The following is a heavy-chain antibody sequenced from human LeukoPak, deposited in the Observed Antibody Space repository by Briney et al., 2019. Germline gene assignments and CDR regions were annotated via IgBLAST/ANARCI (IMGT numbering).Heavy chain of an antibody. J-gene: IGHJ4*02. CDR2: IKQDGSEK. CDR1: GFTFSSYW. V-gene: IGHV3-7*01. D-gene: IGHD6-19*01. CDR3: ARDGRVAGTAG. Sequence: GGSLRLSCAASGFTFSSYWMSWVRQAPGKGLEWVTNIKQDGSEKYYVDSVKGRFIISRDNAKNSLCLQMNSLRAEDTAVYYCARDGRVAGTAGWGQGTLVTVSS.